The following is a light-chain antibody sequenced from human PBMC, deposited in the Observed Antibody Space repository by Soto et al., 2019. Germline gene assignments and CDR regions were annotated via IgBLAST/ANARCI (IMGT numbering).Light chain of an antibody. CDR3: QQYNAFWT. CDR1: QSVSSY. Sequence: EIVLRQSPATLSLSPGERATLSCRASQSVSSYLAWYQQKPGQAPRLLIYDASNRATGIPARFSGSGSGTDFTLTISSLEPDDFATYYCQQYNAFWTFGQGTKVHI. V-gene: IGKV3-11*01. CDR2: DAS. J-gene: IGKJ1*01.